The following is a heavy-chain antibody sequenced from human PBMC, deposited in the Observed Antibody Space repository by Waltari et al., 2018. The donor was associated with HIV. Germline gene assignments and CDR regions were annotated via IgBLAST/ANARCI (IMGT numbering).Heavy chain of an antibody. Sequence: QVQLQQWGAGLLKPSETLSLACAVYGWSFSGYYCSWIRQTPGTGLEWIGEINHSGSANYSPSLKSRVTISVDTSKNQFSLHLKSVTAADTAVYYCARGLGVYYYGSGSSEHFDYWGQGTLVTVSS. D-gene: IGHD3-10*01. CDR1: GWSFSGYY. V-gene: IGHV4-34*01. J-gene: IGHJ4*02. CDR3: ARGLGVYYYGSGSSEHFDY. CDR2: INHSGSA.